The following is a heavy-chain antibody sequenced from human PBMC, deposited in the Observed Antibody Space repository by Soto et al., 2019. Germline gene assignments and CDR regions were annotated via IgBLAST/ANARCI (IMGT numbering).Heavy chain of an antibody. CDR2: ISSSSSTI. CDR1: GFTFSSYS. Sequence: GGSLRLSCAASGFTFSSYSMNWVRQAPGKGLEWVSYISSSSSTIYYADSVKGRFTISRDNAKNSLYLQMNSLRAEDTAVYYCAREQSYYGSGSYLYWGQGTLVTVSS. V-gene: IGHV3-48*01. J-gene: IGHJ4*02. D-gene: IGHD3-10*01. CDR3: AREQSYYGSGSYLY.